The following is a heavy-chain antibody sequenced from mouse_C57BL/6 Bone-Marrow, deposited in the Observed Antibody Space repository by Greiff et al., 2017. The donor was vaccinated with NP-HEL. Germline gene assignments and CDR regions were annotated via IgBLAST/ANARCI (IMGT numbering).Heavy chain of an antibody. D-gene: IGHD2-10*02. V-gene: IGHV14-4*01. CDR2: IDPENGDT. J-gene: IGHJ2*01. CDR1: GFNIKDDY. CDR3: TTWYGNYN. Sequence: EVQLQQSGAELVRPGASVKLSCTASGFNIKDDYMHWVKQRPEQGLEWIGWIDPENGDTEYASKFQGKATITADTSSNTAYLQLSSLTSEDTAVYYCTTWYGNYNWGQGTTLTGSS.